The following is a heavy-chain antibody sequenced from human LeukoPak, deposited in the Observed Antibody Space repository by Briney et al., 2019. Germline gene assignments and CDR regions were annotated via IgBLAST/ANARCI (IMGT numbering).Heavy chain of an antibody. D-gene: IGHD3-3*01. CDR3: AKDRKRRITIWGDWFDP. CDR2: ISGSGGST. V-gene: IGHV3-23*01. Sequence: PGGSLRLSCAASGFTFSSYAMSWVRQAPGKGLEWVSAISGSGGSTYYADSVKGRFTISRDNSKNTLYLQMNSLRAEDTAVYYCAKDRKRRITIWGDWFDPWGQGTLVTVSS. J-gene: IGHJ5*02. CDR1: GFTFSSYA.